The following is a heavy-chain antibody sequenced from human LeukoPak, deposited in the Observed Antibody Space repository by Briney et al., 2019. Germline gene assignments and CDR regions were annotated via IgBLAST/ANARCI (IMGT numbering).Heavy chain of an antibody. J-gene: IGHJ4*02. V-gene: IGHV3-9*01. CDR1: GFTFDDYA. D-gene: IGHD1-1*01. CDR3: AKGGGTGTIRFYYFDY. Sequence: GGSLRLSCAASGFTFDDYAMHWVRQAPGKGLEWVSGISWNSGSIGYADSVKGRFTISRDNAKSSLYLQMNSLRAEDTALYYCAKGGGTGTIRFYYFDYWGQGTLVTVSS. CDR2: ISWNSGSI.